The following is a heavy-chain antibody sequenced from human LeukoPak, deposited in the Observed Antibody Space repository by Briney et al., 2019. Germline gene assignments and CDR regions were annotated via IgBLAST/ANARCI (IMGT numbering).Heavy chain of an antibody. CDR3: ARSTLIAAGISDAFDI. J-gene: IGHJ3*02. CDR2: IYPGDSDT. D-gene: IGHD6-13*01. Sequence: GESLKISCKGSGYSFTSYWIGWVRQMPGKGLEWMGIIYPGDSDTRCSPSFQGQVTISADKSISTAYLQWSSLKASDTAMYYCARSTLIAAGISDAFDIWGQGTMVTVSS. CDR1: GYSFTSYW. V-gene: IGHV5-51*01.